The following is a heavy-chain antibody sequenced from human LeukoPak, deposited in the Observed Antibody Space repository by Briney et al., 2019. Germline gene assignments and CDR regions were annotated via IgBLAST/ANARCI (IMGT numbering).Heavy chain of an antibody. CDR3: ARESSGYFY. V-gene: IGHV3-21*01. D-gene: IGHD3-22*01. CDR2: ISSGSSFI. J-gene: IGHJ4*02. Sequence: GGSLRLSCAASGFTFSTYSMNWVRQAPGKGLEWVSSISSGSSFIYYADSVKGRFTTSRDNAENSLFLQMNSLRAEDTAVYYCARESSGYFYWGQGTLVTVSS. CDR1: GFTFSTYS.